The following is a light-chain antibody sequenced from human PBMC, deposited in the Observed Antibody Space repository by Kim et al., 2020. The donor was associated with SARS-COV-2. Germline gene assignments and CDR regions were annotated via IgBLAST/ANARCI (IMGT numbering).Light chain of an antibody. J-gene: IGLJ3*02. CDR3: QAWDFNRV. V-gene: IGLV3-1*01. CDR1: NLGGKY. CDR2: QNY. Sequence: SVSPAQTATFTCSGNNLGGKYICVYQQKSGQSPLLVIYQNYKRPSGIPERFSGSNSGNTATLTISGTQAMDEADYYCQAWDFNRVFGRGTRLTVL.